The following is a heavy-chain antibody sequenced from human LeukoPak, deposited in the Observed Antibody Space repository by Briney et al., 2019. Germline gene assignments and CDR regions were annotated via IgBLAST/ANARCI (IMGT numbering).Heavy chain of an antibody. CDR2: IYHSGST. J-gene: IGHJ3*01. V-gene: IGHV4-39*07. Sequence: PSETLSLTCTVSGGSISSSSYYWGWIRQPPGKGLEWIGEIYHSGSTNYNPSLKSRVTISVDKSKNQFSLKLSSVTATDTAIYYCAREYYGSGSYRDAFDLWGQGTMVTVSS. D-gene: IGHD3-10*01. CDR1: GGSISSSSYY. CDR3: AREYYGSGSYRDAFDL.